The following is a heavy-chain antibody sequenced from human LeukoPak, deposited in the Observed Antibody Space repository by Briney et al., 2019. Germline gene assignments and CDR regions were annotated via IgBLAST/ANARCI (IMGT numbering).Heavy chain of an antibody. V-gene: IGHV4-59*01. CDR3: ARVAGAKYYFDY. CDR2: IYYSGST. CDR1: GGSISSYY. Sequence: PSETLSLTCTVSGGSISSYYWSWIRQPPGKGLEWIGYIYYSGSTNYNPSLKSRVTISVDTSKNQFSLKLSSVTAADTAVCYCARVAGAKYYFDYWGQGTLVTVSS. J-gene: IGHJ4*02. D-gene: IGHD3-10*01.